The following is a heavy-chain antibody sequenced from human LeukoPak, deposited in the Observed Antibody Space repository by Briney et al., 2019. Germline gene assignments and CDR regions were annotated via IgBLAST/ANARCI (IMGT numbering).Heavy chain of an antibody. J-gene: IGHJ4*02. Sequence: GASVKVSCKASGYTFTSYGISWVRQAPGQGLEWMGWISAYNGNTNYAQKLQGRVTMTTDTSTSTAYMELRSLRSDDTAVYYCARDDGWTIAAAGKKDYWGQGTLVTVSS. V-gene: IGHV1-18*01. CDR1: GYTFTSYG. CDR3: ARDDGWTIAAAGKKDY. CDR2: ISAYNGNT. D-gene: IGHD6-13*01.